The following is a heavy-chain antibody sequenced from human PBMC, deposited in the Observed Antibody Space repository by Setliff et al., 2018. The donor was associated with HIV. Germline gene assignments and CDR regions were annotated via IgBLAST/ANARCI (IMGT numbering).Heavy chain of an antibody. CDR3: ARGVNPTYYDYVWGSSRPVDAFDI. Sequence: SETLSLTCAVYGRSLSGYYWSWIRQPPGKGLEWIGEINQSGSTNYNPSLKSRVTISVDTSKNQFSLKLSSVTAADTAVYYCARGVNPTYYDYVWGSSRPVDAFDIWGQGTMVTVSS. J-gene: IGHJ3*02. V-gene: IGHV4-34*01. CDR2: INQSGST. D-gene: IGHD3-16*02. CDR1: GRSLSGYY.